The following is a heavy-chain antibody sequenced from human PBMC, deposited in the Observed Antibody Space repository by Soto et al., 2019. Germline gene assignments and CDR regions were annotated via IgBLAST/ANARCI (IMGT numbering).Heavy chain of an antibody. CDR3: AKEGAYVDYAGETWFDS. J-gene: IGHJ5*01. V-gene: IGHV3-74*01. CDR2: INSDGSHT. Sequence: EVQLVESGGGLVQPGGSLRLSCAASGFTFFAYWIHWVRQVPGKGLVWVSRINSDGSHTSYADSVRGRFTISRDNSKNTVYLQMNSLTAEDTAVYYCAKEGAYVDYAGETWFDSWGQGSLVTVSS. CDR1: GFTFFAYW. D-gene: IGHD4-17*01.